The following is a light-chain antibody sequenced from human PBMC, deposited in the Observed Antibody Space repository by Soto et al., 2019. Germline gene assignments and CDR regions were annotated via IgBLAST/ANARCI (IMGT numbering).Light chain of an antibody. Sequence: QSVLTQPPSVSGAPGQRVTFSCTGSSSNIGAGYDVHWYQQLPGTAPKLLIYDNSNRPSGVPDRFSGSKSGTSASLAITGLQAEDEADYYCQSYDSSLSGSVFGGGTKVTVL. V-gene: IGLV1-40*01. J-gene: IGLJ2*01. CDR2: DNS. CDR3: QSYDSSLSGSV. CDR1: SSNIGAGYD.